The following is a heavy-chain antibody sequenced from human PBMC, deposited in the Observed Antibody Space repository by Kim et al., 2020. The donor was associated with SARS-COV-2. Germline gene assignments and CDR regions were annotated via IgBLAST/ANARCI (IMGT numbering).Heavy chain of an antibody. D-gene: IGHD2-8*02. CDR2: GST. V-gene: IGHV3-66*01. CDR3: AREFTGFDY. Sequence: GSTYYADSVKGRFTISRDNSKNTLYLQMNSLRAEDTAVYYCAREFTGFDYWGQGTLVTVSS. J-gene: IGHJ4*02.